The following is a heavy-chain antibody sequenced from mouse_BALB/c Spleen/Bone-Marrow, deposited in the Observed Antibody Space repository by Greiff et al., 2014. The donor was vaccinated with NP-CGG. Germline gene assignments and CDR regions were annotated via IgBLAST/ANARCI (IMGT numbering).Heavy chain of an antibody. Sequence: LVESGPELVKPGASVKVSCKASGYSFTDYNMYWVKQSHGKSLEWIGYIAPYNGDTSYNQKFKDKATLTVDKSSSTAFMHLNSLTSEDSAVYYCARRLTGTWFAYWGQGTLVTVSA. CDR3: ARRLTGTWFAY. CDR1: GYSFTDYN. J-gene: IGHJ3*01. V-gene: IGHV1S135*01. D-gene: IGHD4-1*01. CDR2: IAPYNGDT.